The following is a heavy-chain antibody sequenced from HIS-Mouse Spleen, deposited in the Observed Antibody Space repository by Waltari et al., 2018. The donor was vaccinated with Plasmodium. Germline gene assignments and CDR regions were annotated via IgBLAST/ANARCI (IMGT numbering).Heavy chain of an antibody. D-gene: IGHD3-16*01. CDR2: INPNSGGT. CDR1: GYTFTVYL. J-gene: IGHJ4*02. CDR3: ARDGPGETSFDY. Sequence: QVQLVQSGAEVKKPGASVKVSCKASGYTFTVYLMHWVPQAPGQGLEWMGWINPNSGGTNYAQKVQGRVTMTRDTSISTAYMELSRLRSDDTAVYYCARDGPGETSFDYWGQGTLVTVSS. V-gene: IGHV1-2*02.